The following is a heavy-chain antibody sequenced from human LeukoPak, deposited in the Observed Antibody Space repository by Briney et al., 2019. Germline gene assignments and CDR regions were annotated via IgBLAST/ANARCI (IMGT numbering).Heavy chain of an antibody. CDR1: GFIFSSYG. CDR2: IRSDGSDT. Sequence: AGGSLRLSCAASGFIFSSYGMHWVRQPPGKGLEWVAFIRSDGSDTYSAASVKGRFTISRDNSKNTLWLQMNSLRAEDTAVYYCAKHDSGSDFWGQGTLVTVSS. CDR3: AKHDSGSDF. V-gene: IGHV3-30*02. D-gene: IGHD3-22*01. J-gene: IGHJ4*02.